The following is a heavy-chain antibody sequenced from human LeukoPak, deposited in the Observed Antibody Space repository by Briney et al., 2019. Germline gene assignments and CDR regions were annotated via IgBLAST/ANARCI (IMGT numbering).Heavy chain of an antibody. CDR3: ARYSRGWYDWFDP. CDR1: GFTFSSYS. Sequence: PGGSLRLSCAASGFTFSSYSMNWVRQAPGKGLEWVSSISSSSSYIHYADSVKGRFTISRDNAKNSLYLQMNSLRAEDTAVYYCARYSRGWYDWFDPWGQGTLVTVSS. CDR2: ISSSSSYI. V-gene: IGHV3-21*01. J-gene: IGHJ5*02. D-gene: IGHD6-19*01.